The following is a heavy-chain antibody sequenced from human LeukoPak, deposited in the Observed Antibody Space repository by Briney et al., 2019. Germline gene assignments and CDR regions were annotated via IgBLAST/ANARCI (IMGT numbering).Heavy chain of an antibody. CDR1: GGSFSGYY. J-gene: IGHJ6*02. D-gene: IGHD2-2*01. CDR2: INHSGST. CDR3: AREVGWDIVVVPAAHLGYYGMDV. Sequence: SETLSLTCAVYGGSFSGYYWSWIRRPPGKGLEWIGEINHSGSTNYNPSLKSRVTISVDTSKNQFSLKLSSATAADTAVYYCAREVGWDIVVVPAAHLGYYGMDVWGQGTTVTVSS. V-gene: IGHV4-34*01.